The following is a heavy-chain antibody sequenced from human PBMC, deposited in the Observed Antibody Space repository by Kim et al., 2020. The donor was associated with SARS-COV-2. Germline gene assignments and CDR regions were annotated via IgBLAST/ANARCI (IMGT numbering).Heavy chain of an antibody. V-gene: IGHV4-34*01. CDR3: AFGNLLRYYYYGMDV. D-gene: IGHD2-15*01. J-gene: IGHJ6*02. Sequence: PSLKSRVTISVDTSKNQFSLKLSSVTAADTAVYYCAFGNLLRYYYYGMDVWGQGTTVTVSS.